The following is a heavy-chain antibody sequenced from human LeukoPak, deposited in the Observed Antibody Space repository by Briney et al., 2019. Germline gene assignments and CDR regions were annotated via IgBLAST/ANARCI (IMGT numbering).Heavy chain of an antibody. CDR3: AILSVRGLHYYYYMDV. CDR1: GYTFTSYG. J-gene: IGHJ6*03. D-gene: IGHD3-10*02. CDR2: ISAYNGNT. Sequence: ASVKVCCKASGYTFTSYGIGWVRQAPGQGLEWMGWISAYNGNTNYAQKLQGRVTMTTDTSTSTAYMELRSLRSDDTVVCYCAILSVRGLHYYYYMDVWGKGTTVTVSS. V-gene: IGHV1-18*01.